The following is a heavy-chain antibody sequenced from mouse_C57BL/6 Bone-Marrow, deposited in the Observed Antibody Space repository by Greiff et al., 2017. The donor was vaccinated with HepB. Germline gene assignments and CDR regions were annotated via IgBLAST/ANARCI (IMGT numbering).Heavy chain of an antibody. CDR1: GYTFTDYE. V-gene: IGHV1-15*01. CDR2: IDPETGGT. D-gene: IGHD1-1*01. Sequence: QVQLQQSGAELVRPGASVTLSCKASGYTFTDYEMHWVKQTPVHGLEWIGAIDPETGGTAYNQKFNGKAILTADKSSSTAYMELRSLTSEDSAVYYCTRETTVVAHWYFDVWGTGTTVTVAS. CDR3: TRETTVVAHWYFDV. J-gene: IGHJ1*03.